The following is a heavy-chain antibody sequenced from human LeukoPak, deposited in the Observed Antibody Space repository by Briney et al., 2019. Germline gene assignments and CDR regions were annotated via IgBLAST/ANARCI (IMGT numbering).Heavy chain of an antibody. D-gene: IGHD3-10*01. V-gene: IGHV3-9*01. CDR1: GFTFYDYA. J-gene: IGHJ4*02. CDR2: ISWNSGSI. Sequence: PGGSLRLSCAASGFTFYDYAMHWVRQAPGKGLEWVSGISWNSGSIVYADSVKGRFTISRDNAKNSLYLQMNSLRAEDTALYYCAKSRITMVRAIPAPFDYWGQGTLVTVSS. CDR3: AKSRITMVRAIPAPFDY.